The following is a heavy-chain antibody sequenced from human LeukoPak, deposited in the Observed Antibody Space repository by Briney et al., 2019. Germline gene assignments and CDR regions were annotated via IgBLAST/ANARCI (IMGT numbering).Heavy chain of an antibody. D-gene: IGHD5-18*01. CDR3: AREPRDSAMGTDH. CDR1: GGSISNTNW. J-gene: IGHJ5*02. V-gene: IGHV4-4*02. CDR2: VNLQGST. Sequence: SETLSLTCGVSGGSISNTNWWTWVRQPPGKGLEWIGEVNLQGSTNYNPSLKSRVAISVDKSENHISLKLTSVTAADTAVYYCAREPRDSAMGTDHWGQGTLVTVSS.